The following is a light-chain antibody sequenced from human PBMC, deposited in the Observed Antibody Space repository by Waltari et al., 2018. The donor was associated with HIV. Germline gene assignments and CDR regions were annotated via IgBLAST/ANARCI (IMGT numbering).Light chain of an antibody. Sequence: SALTQPASVSGSPGHSITISCSGSSSHIGAYDSVSWYHHHPGEAPKLMIYDVSRRPSGISHRFSGSKSVNTASLTISGLQAEDEADYYCSSYTGSSTLGVFGTGTTVTVL. CDR2: DVS. CDR1: SSHIGAYDS. J-gene: IGLJ1*01. CDR3: SSYTGSSTLGV. V-gene: IGLV2-14*03.